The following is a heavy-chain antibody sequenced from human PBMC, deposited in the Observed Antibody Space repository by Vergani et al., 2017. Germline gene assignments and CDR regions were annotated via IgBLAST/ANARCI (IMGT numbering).Heavy chain of an antibody. D-gene: IGHD4-17*01. CDR3: ARENGDYVGAFDI. J-gene: IGHJ3*02. V-gene: IGHV3-48*01. CDR2: ISSSSSTI. CDR1: GFTFSSYS. Sequence: EVQLVESGGGLVQPGGSLGLSFATSGFTFSSYSMNWVRQAPGKGLEWVSYISSSSSTIYYADSVKGRFTISRDNAKSSLYLQMNSLRAEDTAVYYCARENGDYVGAFDIWGQGTMVTVSS.